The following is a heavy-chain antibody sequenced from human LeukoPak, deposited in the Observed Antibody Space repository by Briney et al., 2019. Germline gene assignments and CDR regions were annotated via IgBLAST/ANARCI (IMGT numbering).Heavy chain of an antibody. CDR2: IIPIFGTA. D-gene: IGHD3-10*01. Sequence: SVKVSCKASGGTFSSYAISWVRQAPGQGLEWMGGIIPIFGTANYAQKFQGRVTITADESTSTAYMELRSLRSDDTAVYYCARDRPLHYGSGSYPNYWGQGTLVTVSS. CDR1: GGTFSSYA. CDR3: ARDRPLHYGSGSYPNY. V-gene: IGHV1-69*13. J-gene: IGHJ4*02.